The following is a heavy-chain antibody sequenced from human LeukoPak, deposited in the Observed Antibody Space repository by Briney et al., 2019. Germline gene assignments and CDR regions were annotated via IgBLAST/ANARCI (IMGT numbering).Heavy chain of an antibody. V-gene: IGHV3-23*01. D-gene: IGHD4-17*01. J-gene: IGHJ4*02. CDR1: GFTFSNAW. Sequence: GGSLRLSCAASGFTFSNAWMNWVRQAPGKGLEWVSAISGSGGSTYYADSVKGRFTISRDNSKNTLYLQMNSLRAEDTAVYYCAQDGDFDYWGQGTLVTVSS. CDR2: ISGSGGST. CDR3: AQDGDFDY.